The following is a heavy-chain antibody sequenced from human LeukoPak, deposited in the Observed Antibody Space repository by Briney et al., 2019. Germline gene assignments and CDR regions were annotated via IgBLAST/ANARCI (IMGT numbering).Heavy chain of an antibody. V-gene: IGHV1-8*03. J-gene: IGHJ4*02. D-gene: IGHD5-24*01. CDR2: MNPNSGNT. CDR1: GYTFTGYY. CDR3: ARDGYNYGYFDY. Sequence: ASVKVSCKASGYTFTGYYMHWVRQATGQGLEWMGWMNPNSGNTGYAQKFQDRVTITRNTSITTAYMELSSLRSEDTAVYYCARDGYNYGYFDYWGQGTLVTVSS.